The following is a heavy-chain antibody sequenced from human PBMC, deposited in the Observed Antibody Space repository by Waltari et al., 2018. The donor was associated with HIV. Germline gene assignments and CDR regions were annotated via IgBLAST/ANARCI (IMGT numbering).Heavy chain of an antibody. V-gene: IGHV3-23*01. D-gene: IGHD4-17*01. CDR2: ISGSGGNK. J-gene: IGHJ3*01. Sequence: QLLESGGGLVQPGGSLRLSCVASGFTFNKFDLTWVRQAPGQGLEWLSSISGSGGNKYYADSVKGRISISRENSKNTVYLQINSLRVDDTAIYYCAKTVPTVTSIFEGFDVWGQGAMVTVSS. CDR1: GFTFNKFD. CDR3: AKTVPTVTSIFEGFDV.